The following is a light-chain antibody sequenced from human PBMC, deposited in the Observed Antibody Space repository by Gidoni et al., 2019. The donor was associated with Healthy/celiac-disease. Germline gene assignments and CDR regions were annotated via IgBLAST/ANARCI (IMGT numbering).Light chain of an antibody. Sequence: IQLTQSPSSLSAYVGDRVTITCRASQGISSYLAWYQQKPGKAPKPLIYAASNLQSGVPSRFSGSGSGTDFTLTISSLQPEDFATYYCQQLNSYPWTFXQXTKVEIK. J-gene: IGKJ1*01. V-gene: IGKV1-9*01. CDR2: AAS. CDR3: QQLNSYPWT. CDR1: QGISSY.